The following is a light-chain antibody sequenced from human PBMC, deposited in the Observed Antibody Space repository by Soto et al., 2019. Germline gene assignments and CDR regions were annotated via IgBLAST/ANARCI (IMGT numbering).Light chain of an antibody. CDR3: QQSYSSWAT. CDR1: QSIGHF. J-gene: IGKJ4*01. Sequence: DIQLPQSPSSLSASVLCTIGVAWLARQSIGHFLNWEQLKPGKVPKLLIYGASTLNTGVPSRFSGSGSGTDFTLTISRLQPEDSASYCCQQSYSSWATFGGGTKVDIK. V-gene: IGKV1-39*01. CDR2: GAS.